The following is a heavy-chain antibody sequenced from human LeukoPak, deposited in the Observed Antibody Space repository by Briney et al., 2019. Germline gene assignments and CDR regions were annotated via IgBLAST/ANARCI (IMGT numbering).Heavy chain of an antibody. CDR1: GYTFTSYD. D-gene: IGHD2-21*02. Sequence: GASVKVSCKASGYTFTSYDINWVRQATGQGLEWMGWMNPNSGNTGYAQKFQGRVTMTRNTSISTAYMELSSLRSEDTAAYYCARSGLAYCGGDCYPNWFDPWGQGTLVTVSS. CDR3: ARSGLAYCGGDCYPNWFDP. J-gene: IGHJ5*02. CDR2: MNPNSGNT. V-gene: IGHV1-8*01.